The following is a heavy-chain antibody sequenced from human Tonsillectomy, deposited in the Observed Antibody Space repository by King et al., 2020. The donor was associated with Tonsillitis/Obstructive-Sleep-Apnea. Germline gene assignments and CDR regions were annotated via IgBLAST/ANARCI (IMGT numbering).Heavy chain of an antibody. V-gene: IGHV4-34*01. CDR2: INHSGST. CDR3: ARMEIDYDSSGYDYYFDY. CDR1: GGSFSGYY. D-gene: IGHD3-22*01. J-gene: IGHJ4*02. Sequence: VQLQQWGAGLLKPSETLSLTCAVYGGSFSGYYWSWIRQPPGKGLEWIGEINHSGSTNYNPSLKSRVTISVDTSKNQFSLKLSSVTAADTAVYYCARMEIDYDSSGYDYYFDYWGQGTLVTVSS.